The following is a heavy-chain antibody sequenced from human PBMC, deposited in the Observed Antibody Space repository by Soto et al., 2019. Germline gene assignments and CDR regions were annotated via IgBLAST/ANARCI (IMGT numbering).Heavy chain of an antibody. Sequence: ASVKVSCKASGGTFSSYAVSWVRQAPGQGLEWTGVIIPLLNKPKYGEKFQGRVTITADATATTAYMELSSLRSEDTAVYYCARESSSHNYYYYRMDVWGQGTTVTVSS. CDR3: ARESSSHNYYYYRMDV. J-gene: IGHJ6*02. V-gene: IGHV1-69*10. D-gene: IGHD6-6*01. CDR2: IIPLLNKP. CDR1: GGTFSSYA.